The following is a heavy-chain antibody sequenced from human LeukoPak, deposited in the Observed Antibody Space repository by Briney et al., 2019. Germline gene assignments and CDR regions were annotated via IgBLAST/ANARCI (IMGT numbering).Heavy chain of an antibody. V-gene: IGHV1-69*13. J-gene: IGHJ6*02. CDR3: ARVSTPLTAYYYYGMDV. CDR1: GGTFSSYA. D-gene: IGHD2-2*01. Sequence: SVKVSCKASGGTFSSYAISWVRQAPGQGLEWMGGIIPIFGTANYAQKFQGRVTITADESTSTAYMELSSLRSEDTAVYYCARVSTPLTAYYYYGMDVWGQGTTVTVSS. CDR2: IIPIFGTA.